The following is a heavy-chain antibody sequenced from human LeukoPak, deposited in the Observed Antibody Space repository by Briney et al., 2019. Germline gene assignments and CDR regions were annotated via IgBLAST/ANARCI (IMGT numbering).Heavy chain of an antibody. CDR1: GGSFSGYY. CDR3: AGSRPLWFGELSEDY. Sequence: SETLSLTCAVYGGSFSGYYWSWIRQPPGKGLEWIGEINHSGSTNYNPSLKSRVTISVDTSKNQFSLKLSSVTAADTAVYYCAGSRPLWFGELSEDYWGQGTLVTVSS. J-gene: IGHJ4*02. CDR2: INHSGST. D-gene: IGHD3-10*01. V-gene: IGHV4-34*01.